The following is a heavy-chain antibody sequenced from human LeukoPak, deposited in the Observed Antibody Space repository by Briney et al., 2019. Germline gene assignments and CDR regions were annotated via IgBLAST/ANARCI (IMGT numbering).Heavy chain of an antibody. D-gene: IGHD5-24*01. V-gene: IGHV3-15*01. J-gene: IGHJ3*02. Sequence: PGGSLRPSCAASGFTFSNAWMSWIRQAPGKGLEWVGLIKNKADGGTTEDAAPVKGRFTISRDDSRDTLYLQVNSLKTEDTAMYYCTEMNDRDAFRIWGQGTMVTVSS. CDR1: GFTFSNAW. CDR3: TEMNDRDAFRI. CDR2: IKNKADGGTT.